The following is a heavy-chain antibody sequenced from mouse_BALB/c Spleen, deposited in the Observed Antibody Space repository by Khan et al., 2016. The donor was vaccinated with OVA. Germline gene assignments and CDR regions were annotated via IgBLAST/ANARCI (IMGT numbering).Heavy chain of an antibody. CDR3: GRHGSISWFAY. CDR1: GYSFTTYY. CDR2: IDPFNDDT. Sequence: VQLQQSGPELMKPGASVKISCKASGYSFTTYYIHWVKQSHGKSLEWIGYIDPFNDDTNYNQKFKGKATLTVDKSSSTAYMHLSSLTSEDSAVSCCGRHGSISWFAYWGQGTLVTVSA. D-gene: IGHD1-1*01. V-gene: IGHV1S135*01. J-gene: IGHJ3*01.